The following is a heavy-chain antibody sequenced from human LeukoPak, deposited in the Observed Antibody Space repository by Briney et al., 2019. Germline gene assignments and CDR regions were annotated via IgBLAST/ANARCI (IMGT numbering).Heavy chain of an antibody. V-gene: IGHV3-74*01. CDR3: VNMVSDSGVEGK. Sequence: GGSLRLSCAASGFSFSKYYMHWVRQAPGKGPVWISYINGDGSHTTYADSVKGRFTISRDNAINTVYLQMNSLRDEDTAIYYCVNMVSDSGVEGKWGQGTLVAVSS. D-gene: IGHD3-10*01. CDR1: GFSFSKYY. J-gene: IGHJ4*02. CDR2: INGDGSHT.